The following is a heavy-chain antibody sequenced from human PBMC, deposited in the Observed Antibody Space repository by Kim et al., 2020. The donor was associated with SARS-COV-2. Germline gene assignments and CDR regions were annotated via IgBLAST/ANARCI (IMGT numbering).Heavy chain of an antibody. CDR3: AKDPSSGVDTAIPDY. CDR1: GFTFSSYG. Sequence: GGSLRLSCAASGFTFSSYGMHWVRQAPGKGLEWVAVISYDGSNKYYADSVKGRFTISRDNSKNTLYLQMNSLRAEDTAVYYCAKDPSSGVDTAIPDYWGQGTLVTVSS. J-gene: IGHJ4*02. CDR2: ISYDGSNK. D-gene: IGHD5-18*01. V-gene: IGHV3-30*18.